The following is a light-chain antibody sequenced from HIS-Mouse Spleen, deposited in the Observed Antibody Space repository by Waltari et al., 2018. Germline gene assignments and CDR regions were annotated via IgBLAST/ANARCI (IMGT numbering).Light chain of an antibody. Sequence: SYELTQPPSVSVSPGQTASFTCSGDKLGAKYACWYQQKPGQSPVLVIYQDSKRPSGIPERFSGSNSGNTATLTISGTQAMDEADYYCQAWDSSTVVFGGGTKLTVL. CDR3: QAWDSSTVV. J-gene: IGLJ2*01. CDR1: KLGAKY. CDR2: QDS. V-gene: IGLV3-1*01.